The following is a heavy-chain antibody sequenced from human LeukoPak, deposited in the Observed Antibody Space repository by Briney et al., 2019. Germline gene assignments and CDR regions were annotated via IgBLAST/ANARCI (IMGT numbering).Heavy chain of an antibody. CDR1: GFTFSGYG. V-gene: IGHV3-23*01. CDR2: ISGSGGST. CDR3: AKSGGTSSSGLGY. J-gene: IGHJ4*02. Sequence: GGTLRLSCAASGFTFSGYGMSWVRQAPGKGLKWVSAISGSGGSTYYADSVKGRITISRDNSKNTLYLQMNSLRAEDTAVYYCAKSGGTSSSGLGYWGQGTLVTVSS. D-gene: IGHD6-19*01.